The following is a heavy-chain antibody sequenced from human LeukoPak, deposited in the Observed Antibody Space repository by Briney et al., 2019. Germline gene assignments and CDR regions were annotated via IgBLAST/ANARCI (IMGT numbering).Heavy chain of an antibody. V-gene: IGHV3-23*01. CDR2: ISGSCGST. J-gene: IGHJ4*02. CDR1: GFTFSSYA. Sequence: GGSLRLSCAASGFTFSSYAMSWVRQAPGKGLEWVSAISGSCGSTYYADSVKGRFTISRDNSKNTLYLQMNSLRAEDTAVYYCAKARSGSSGYLPFDYWGQGTLVTVSS. CDR3: AKARSGSSGYLPFDY. D-gene: IGHD3-22*01.